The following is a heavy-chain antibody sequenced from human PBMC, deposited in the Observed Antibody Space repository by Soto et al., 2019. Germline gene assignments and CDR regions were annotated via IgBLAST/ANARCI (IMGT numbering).Heavy chain of an antibody. V-gene: IGHV1-2*02. D-gene: IGHD3-3*01. J-gene: IGHJ3*02. CDR2: INPTTGDT. Sequence: QVQLEQSGAEVKKPGAAVKVSCKASGYTFTAYWLHWLRQAPGQGLEWMAWINPTTGDTGFAQKFQGRVTMTRDTSIRTAYMEVSSLRPEDTAVYYCARGPSSGAFDIWGQGTMVSVSS. CDR1: GYTFTAYW. CDR3: ARGPSSGAFDI.